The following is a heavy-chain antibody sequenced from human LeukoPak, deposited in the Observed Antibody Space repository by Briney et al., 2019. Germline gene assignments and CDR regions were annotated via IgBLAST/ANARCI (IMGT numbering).Heavy chain of an antibody. J-gene: IGHJ4*02. CDR2: ISGSGGST. V-gene: IGHV3-23*01. CDR3: AKDPLGYCSGGSCPFDY. Sequence: PGRSLRLSCAASGFTFDDYAMHWVRQAPGKGLEWASAISGSGGSTYYADSVKGRFTISRDNSKNTLYLQMNSLRAEDTAVYYCAKDPLGYCSGGSCPFDYWGQGTLVTVSS. CDR1: GFTFDDYA. D-gene: IGHD2-15*01.